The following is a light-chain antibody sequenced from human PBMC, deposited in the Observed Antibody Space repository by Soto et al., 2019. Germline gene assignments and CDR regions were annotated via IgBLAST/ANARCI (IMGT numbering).Light chain of an antibody. CDR2: TAS. CDR1: QSISSY. CDR3: QQGYSLPLT. J-gene: IGKJ5*01. V-gene: IGKV1-39*01. Sequence: DIQMTQSPSSLSASVGDRVTITCRASQSISSYLNWYQQNPGKAPKLLIYTASSLQSGVPSRFSGSGSGTDFTLTINSLQPEDFATYYCQQGYSLPLTFGQGTRLEIK.